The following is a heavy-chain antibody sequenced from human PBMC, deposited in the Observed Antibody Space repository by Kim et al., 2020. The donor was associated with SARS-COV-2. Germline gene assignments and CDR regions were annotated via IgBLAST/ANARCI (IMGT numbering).Heavy chain of an antibody. Sequence: GGSLRLSCAASGFTFTGYPMTWVRQAPAKGLEWVSTIRTTGRQTYYADSVKGRFTISTDDSKNTLYLQLNSLRADDTAVYYCAKEGGDSGASAFDLWGQGIMATVSS. CDR3: AKEGGDSGASAFDL. J-gene: IGHJ3*01. CDR2: IRTTGRQT. D-gene: IGHD4-17*01. V-gene: IGHV3-23*01. CDR1: GFTFTGYP.